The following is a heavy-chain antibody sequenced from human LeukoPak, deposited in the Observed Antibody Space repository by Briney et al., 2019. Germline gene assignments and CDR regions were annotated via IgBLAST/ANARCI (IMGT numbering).Heavy chain of an antibody. D-gene: IGHD1-26*01. CDR1: GFTFSSYS. V-gene: IGHV3-21*01. CDR2: ISSSSRYI. Sequence: PGGSLRLSCAVSGFTFSSYSMNWVRQAPGKGLEWVSSISSSSRYIYYADSVKGRFTISRDNAKNPPYLQMNSLRAEDTAVYYCARAGLDSGSYFTDYWGQGTLVTVSS. CDR3: ARAGLDSGSYFTDY. J-gene: IGHJ4*02.